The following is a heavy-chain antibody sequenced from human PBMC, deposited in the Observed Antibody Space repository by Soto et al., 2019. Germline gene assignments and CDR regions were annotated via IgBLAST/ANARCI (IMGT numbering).Heavy chain of an antibody. CDR2: ISGSGGST. Sequence: WGSLRLSCAASGFTFISYAMIFFRHSPFKWLEWVSAISGSGGSTYYADSVKGRFTISRDDSKNTLYLQMNSLRAEDTAVYYCAKDSEQNYYDSSGYSDAFDIWGQGTMVTVSS. CDR1: GFTFISYA. V-gene: IGHV3-23*01. J-gene: IGHJ3*02. CDR3: AKDSEQNYYDSSGYSDAFDI. D-gene: IGHD3-22*01.